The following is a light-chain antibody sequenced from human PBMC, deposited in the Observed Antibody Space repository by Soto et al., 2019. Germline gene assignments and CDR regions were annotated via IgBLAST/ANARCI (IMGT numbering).Light chain of an antibody. CDR2: DAS. J-gene: IGKJ5*01. CDR1: QSVSSY. Sequence: IVLTQSPATLSLSPGEGATLSCSASQSVSSYLAWYQQKPGQSPRLLIYDASKRATGIPARVSGSGSGTDFTLTISSLEPEDFAVYYCQQRSNRITFGQGTRLEIK. CDR3: QQRSNRIT. V-gene: IGKV3-11*01.